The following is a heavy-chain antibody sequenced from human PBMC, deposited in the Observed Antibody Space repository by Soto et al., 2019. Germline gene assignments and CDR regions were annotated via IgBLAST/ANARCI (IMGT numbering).Heavy chain of an antibody. V-gene: IGHV1-3*01. CDR1: GYTFTSYT. D-gene: IGHD3-10*01. CDR3: ARGGGWVGEASFAS. CDR2: INAGNGRE. Sequence: QVQLEQSGAEVKKPGASVKVSCKTSGYTFTSYTLHWVRQAPGQGLEWMGWINAGNGREKYSQRFQDRVSLSTDKSPTTAYSELRRLSSEEPGVYYGARGGGWVGEASFASWGPGTLVTVSS. J-gene: IGHJ4*02.